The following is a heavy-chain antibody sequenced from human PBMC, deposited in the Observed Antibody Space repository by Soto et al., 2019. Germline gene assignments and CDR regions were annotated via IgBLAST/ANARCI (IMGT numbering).Heavy chain of an antibody. Sequence: SVKVSCKASGGTFSSYAISWVRQAPGQGLEWMGGIIPIFGTANYAQKFQGRVTITADESTSTAYMELSSLRSEDTAVYYCAREENGDSSSWSRSYYYGMDVWGQGTTVTVSS. CDR2: IIPIFGTA. D-gene: IGHD6-13*01. CDR3: AREENGDSSSWSRSYYYGMDV. V-gene: IGHV1-69*13. J-gene: IGHJ6*02. CDR1: GGTFSSYA.